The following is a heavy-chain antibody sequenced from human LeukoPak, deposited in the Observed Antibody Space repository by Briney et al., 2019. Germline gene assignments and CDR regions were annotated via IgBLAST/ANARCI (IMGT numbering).Heavy chain of an antibody. Sequence: SETLSLTCTVSGGSISSSSYYWGWIRQPPGTGLECIGGIYYSGTTYYNPSLKSRITIAVDTSKNQFSLKLSSVTAADTALYYCVTTVTGTIDYWGQGTLVTVSS. CDR3: VTTVTGTIDY. CDR1: GGSISSSSYY. V-gene: IGHV4-39*01. D-gene: IGHD6-19*01. J-gene: IGHJ4*02. CDR2: IYYSGTT.